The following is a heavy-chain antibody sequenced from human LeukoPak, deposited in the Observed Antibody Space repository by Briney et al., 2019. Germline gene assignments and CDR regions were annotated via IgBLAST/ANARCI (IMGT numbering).Heavy chain of an antibody. V-gene: IGHV1-2*02. J-gene: IGHJ4*02. D-gene: IGHD6-13*01. CDR2: INPNSGGT. CDR1: GYTFTGYF. CDR3: ARQQLVIDY. Sequence: ASAKVSCKASGYTFTGYFIHWVRQAPGQGLEWMGWINPNSGGTNYAQKFQGRVTMTRDTSISTAYMELGRLRSDDTAVYYCARQQLVIDYWGQGTLVTVSS.